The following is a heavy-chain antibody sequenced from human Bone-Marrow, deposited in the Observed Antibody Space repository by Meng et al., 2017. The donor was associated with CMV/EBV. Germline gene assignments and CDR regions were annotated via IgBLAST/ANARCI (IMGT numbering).Heavy chain of an antibody. J-gene: IGHJ5*02. V-gene: IGHV5-51*01. CDR3: ARLRTDISGSNRPDWFDP. Sequence: GGSLRLSCKGSGYSFTNYWIGWVRQMPGKGLEWMGIIYPGDSDTRYSPSFQGQVTISADKSISTAYLQWSSLKVSDTAMYYCARLRTDISGSNRPDWFDPWGQGTLVTVSS. D-gene: IGHD3-10*01. CDR1: GYSFTNYW. CDR2: IYPGDSDT.